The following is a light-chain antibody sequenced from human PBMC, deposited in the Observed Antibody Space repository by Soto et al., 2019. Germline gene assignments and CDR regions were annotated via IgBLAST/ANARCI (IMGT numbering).Light chain of an antibody. CDR3: QKYNTAPFT. V-gene: IGKV1-27*01. J-gene: IGKJ3*01. CDR2: ASS. Sequence: DIQMTQSPSSLSASVGDRVTITCRASDTISVYLAWYQHKPGKVPERLIYASSILQSGVPSRFSGSRSDNEFTLTISSLQPEDVGTYYCQKYNTAPFTFGPGTKVEIK. CDR1: DTISVY.